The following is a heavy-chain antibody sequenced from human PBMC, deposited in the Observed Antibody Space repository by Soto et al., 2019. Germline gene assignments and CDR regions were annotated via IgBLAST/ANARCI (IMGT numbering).Heavy chain of an antibody. Sequence: LRLSCAASGFTFSSYGMHWVRQAPGKGLEWVAVISYDGSNKYYADSVRGRITISRDNSKNTLYLQMSSLRTEDTAVYYCAKCSKGAVDLLFYYWGQGTLVTVSA. J-gene: IGHJ4*02. CDR1: GFTFSSYG. V-gene: IGHV3-30*18. CDR3: AKCSKGAVDLLFYY. CDR2: ISYDGSNK.